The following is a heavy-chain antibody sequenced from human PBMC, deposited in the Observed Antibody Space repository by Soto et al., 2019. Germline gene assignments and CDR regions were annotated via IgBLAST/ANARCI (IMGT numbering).Heavy chain of an antibody. D-gene: IGHD5-12*01. CDR2: IYYSGSI. Sequence: SETLPLTCTVSGGSISSYYWSWIRQPPGNGLEWIGYIYYSGSINYNPSLKSRFTISVDTSKNQFSLKLSSVTVLDTAVYYCARRATIEEFDYWGQGTLVTVSS. V-gene: IGHV4-59*08. CDR3: ARRATIEEFDY. CDR1: GGSISSYY. J-gene: IGHJ4*02.